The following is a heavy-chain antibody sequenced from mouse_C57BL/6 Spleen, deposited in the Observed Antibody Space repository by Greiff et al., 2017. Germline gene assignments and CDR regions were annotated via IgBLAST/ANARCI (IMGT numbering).Heavy chain of an antibody. Sequence: EVMLVESGGGLVKPGGSLKLSCAASGFTFSSYAMSWVRQTPEKRLEWVATISDGGSYTYYPDNVKGRFTISRDNAKNNLYLQMSHLKSEDTAMYYCAREDSNYAWYFDVWGTGTTVTVSS. V-gene: IGHV5-4*01. J-gene: IGHJ1*03. CDR2: ISDGGSYT. CDR3: AREDSNYAWYFDV. CDR1: GFTFSSYA. D-gene: IGHD2-5*01.